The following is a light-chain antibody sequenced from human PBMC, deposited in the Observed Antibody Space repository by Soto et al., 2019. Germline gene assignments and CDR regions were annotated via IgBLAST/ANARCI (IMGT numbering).Light chain of an antibody. Sequence: AIRMTKSPSSFSASTGDRVTITCRASQGISSYLAWYQQKPGKAPKLLIYAASTLQSGVPSRFSGSGSGTDFTLTISCLQSEDFATYYCQQYYSYPRTFGQGSKVAIK. CDR3: QQYYSYPRT. CDR2: AAS. CDR1: QGISSY. J-gene: IGKJ1*01. V-gene: IGKV1-8*01.